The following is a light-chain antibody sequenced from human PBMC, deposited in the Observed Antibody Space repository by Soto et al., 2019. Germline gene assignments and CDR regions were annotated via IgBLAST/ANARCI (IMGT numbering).Light chain of an antibody. CDR3: CSYAGSGTDNYV. J-gene: IGLJ1*01. Sequence: QSVLTQPASVSGSPGQSITISCSGTSEDVGGYNYVSWYQHHPGKAPKLMIYEGIKRPSGVSNRFSGSKSGNTAFLTISGLQAEDEADYYCCSYAGSGTDNYVFGSGTKVTVL. V-gene: IGLV2-23*01. CDR1: SEDVGGYNY. CDR2: EGI.